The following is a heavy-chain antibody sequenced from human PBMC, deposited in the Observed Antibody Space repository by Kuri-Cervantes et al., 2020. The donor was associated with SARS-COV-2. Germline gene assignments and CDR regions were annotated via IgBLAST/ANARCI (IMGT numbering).Heavy chain of an antibody. J-gene: IGHJ3*02. V-gene: IGHV1-46*01. CDR2: INPSGGST. CDR3: ARSISRITGTTADFDI. Sequence: ASVKVSCKASGYTFTSYYMHWVRQAPGQGLEWMGIINPSGGSTSYAQKFQGRVTMTRDTSTSTVYMELSSLRSEDTAVYYCARSISRITGTTADFDIWGQGTMVTVSS. D-gene: IGHD1-20*01. CDR1: GYTFTSYY.